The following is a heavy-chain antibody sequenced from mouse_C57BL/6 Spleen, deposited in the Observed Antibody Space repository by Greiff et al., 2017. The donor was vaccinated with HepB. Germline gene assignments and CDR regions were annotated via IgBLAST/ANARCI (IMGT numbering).Heavy chain of an antibody. V-gene: IGHV3-6*01. D-gene: IGHD2-4*01. J-gene: IGHJ4*01. CDR3: ARDNDYYYAMDY. Sequence: EVQLQESGPGLVKPSQSLSLTCSVTGYSITSGYYWNWIRQFPGNKLEWMGYISYDGSNNYNPSLKNRISITRDTSKNQFFLKLNSVTTEDTATYYCARDNDYYYAMDYWGQGTSVTVSS. CDR2: ISYDGSN. CDR1: GYSITSGYY.